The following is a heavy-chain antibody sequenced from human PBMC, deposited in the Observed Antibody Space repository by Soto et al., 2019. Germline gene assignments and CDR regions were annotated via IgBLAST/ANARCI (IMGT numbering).Heavy chain of an antibody. V-gene: IGHV3-30*18. D-gene: IGHD6-13*01. Sequence: QVQLVESGGGVVQPGRSLRLSCAASGFTFSSYGMQWVRQAPSKGLEWVAVISYDGSNKYYADSVKGRFTISRDNSKNTLYLQMNSLRAEDTAVYYCAKDRSGDSSSWYDWFDPWGQGTLVTVSS. CDR1: GFTFSSYG. CDR2: ISYDGSNK. J-gene: IGHJ5*02. CDR3: AKDRSGDSSSWYDWFDP.